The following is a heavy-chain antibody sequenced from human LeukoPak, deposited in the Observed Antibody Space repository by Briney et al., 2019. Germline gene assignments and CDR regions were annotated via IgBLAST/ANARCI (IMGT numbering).Heavy chain of an antibody. D-gene: IGHD2-2*01. V-gene: IGHV3-23*01. J-gene: IGHJ4*02. CDR3: AKSSDGSTSFDQ. CDR1: GFTFRTYA. CDR2: ISDSGSTT. Sequence: GGSLRLSCVASGFTFRTYALSWVRQAPGKGLEWVSGISDSGSTTYYVDSVKGRLTISRDNSKNTLYLQINSLRAEDMALYYCAKSSDGSTSFDQWGQGTLVTVSS.